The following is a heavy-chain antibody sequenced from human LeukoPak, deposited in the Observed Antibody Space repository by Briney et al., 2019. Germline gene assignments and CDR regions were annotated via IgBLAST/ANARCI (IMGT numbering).Heavy chain of an antibody. Sequence: GGSLRLSCAVSGFTFSRYSMNWVRQAPGKGLEWVSSISISSNYIYYTDSVKGRFTISRDNAKNSLYLQMNSLRAEDTAVYYCARGSRFGVVERDAFDIWGQGTMVTVSS. CDR2: ISISSNYI. D-gene: IGHD3-3*01. J-gene: IGHJ3*02. CDR3: ARGSRFGVVERDAFDI. V-gene: IGHV3-21*01. CDR1: GFTFSRYS.